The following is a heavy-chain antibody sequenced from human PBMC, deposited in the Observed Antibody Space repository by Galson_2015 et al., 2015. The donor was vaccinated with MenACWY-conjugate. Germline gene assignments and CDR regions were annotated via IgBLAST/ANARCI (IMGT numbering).Heavy chain of an antibody. D-gene: IGHD6-19*01. CDR3: ARGYSSGWYGGRFDL. J-gene: IGHJ4*02. V-gene: IGHV1-3*01. Sequence: CKASGYTFTSYTMHWVRQAPGQRLEWMGWIHGANGNTEYSPKFQDRVTITSDTSASAAYMDVSRLRYDDTAIYYCARGYSSGWYGGRFDLWGQGTLVTVS. CDR1: GYTFTSYT. CDR2: IHGANGNT.